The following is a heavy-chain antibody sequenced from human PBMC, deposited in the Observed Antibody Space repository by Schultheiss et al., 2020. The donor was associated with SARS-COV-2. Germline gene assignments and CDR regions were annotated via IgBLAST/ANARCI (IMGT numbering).Heavy chain of an antibody. D-gene: IGHD2-2*01. J-gene: IGHJ3*02. CDR1: GFTFSSYW. V-gene: IGHV3-30*03. CDR2: ISYDGSNK. Sequence: GGSLRLSCAASGFTFSSYWMSWVRQAPGKGLEWVAVISYDGSNKYYADSVKGRFTISRDNSKNTLYLQMNSLRAEDTAVYYCARERYCSSTSCWDAFDIWGQGTMVTVSS. CDR3: ARERYCSSTSCWDAFDI.